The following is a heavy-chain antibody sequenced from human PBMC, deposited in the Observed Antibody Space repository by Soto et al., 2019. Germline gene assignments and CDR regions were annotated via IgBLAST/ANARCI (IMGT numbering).Heavy chain of an antibody. CDR1: GGSISRYY. CDR2: IYYSGST. CDR3: ARGVRFLEWLDINWFDP. D-gene: IGHD3-3*01. V-gene: IGHV4-59*01. J-gene: IGHJ5*02. Sequence: PETLSLTCTVSGGSISRYYWSWIRQPPGKGLEWIGYIYYSGSTNYNPSLKSRVTISVDTSKNQFSLKLSSVTAADTAVYYCARGVRFLEWLDINWFDPWGQGTLVTVSS.